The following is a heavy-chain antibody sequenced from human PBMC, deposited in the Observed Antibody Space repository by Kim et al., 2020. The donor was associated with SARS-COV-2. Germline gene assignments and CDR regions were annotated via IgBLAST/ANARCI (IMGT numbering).Heavy chain of an antibody. D-gene: IGHD4-17*01. V-gene: IGHV4-59*13. CDR1: GGSISSYY. CDR2: IYYSGST. J-gene: IGHJ4*02. CDR3: AREPDYGDYFDY. Sequence: SETLSLTCTVSGGSISSYYWSWIRQPPVKGLEWIGYIYYSGSTNYNPSLKSRVTISVDTSKNQFSLKLSSVTAADTAVYYCAREPDYGDYFDYWGQGTLVTVSS.